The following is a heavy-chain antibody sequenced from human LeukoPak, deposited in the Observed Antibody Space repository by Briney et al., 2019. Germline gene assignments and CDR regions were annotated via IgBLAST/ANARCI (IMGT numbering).Heavy chain of an antibody. V-gene: IGHV4-34*01. CDR2: INHSGST. J-gene: IGHJ3*02. D-gene: IGHD3-9*01. CDR1: GGSFSGYY. Sequence: SETLSLTCAVYGGSFSGYYWSWIRQPPGEGLEWIGEINHSGSTNYNPSLKSRVTISVDTSKNQFSLKLSSVTAADTAVYYCARSGLRYFVEAFDIWGQGTMVTVSS. CDR3: ARSGLRYFVEAFDI.